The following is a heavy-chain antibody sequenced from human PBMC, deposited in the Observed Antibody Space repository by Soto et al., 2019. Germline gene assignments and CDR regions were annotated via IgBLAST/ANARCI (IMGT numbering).Heavy chain of an antibody. D-gene: IGHD3-16*01. CDR1: GFVFSDFQ. CDR2: ITGTSAFT. J-gene: IGHJ4*02. Sequence: NPGGSLRLSCAASGFVFSDFQFNWVRQAPGGGLEWLSSITGTSAFTEYAESIEGRFTISRDNPNKLLFLHMDNLRPEDTAVYYCAGDNLAFQGAFDLWGQGTLVTVSS. CDR3: AGDNLAFQGAFDL. V-gene: IGHV3-21*01.